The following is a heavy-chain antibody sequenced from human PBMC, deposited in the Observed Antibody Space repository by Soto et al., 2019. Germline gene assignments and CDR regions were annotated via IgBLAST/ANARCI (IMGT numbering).Heavy chain of an antibody. CDR2: IYPGDSDT. J-gene: IGHJ6*02. V-gene: IGHV5-51*01. CDR3: ARTAAAGKYYYGVDV. CDR1: GYTFTSYW. D-gene: IGHD6-13*01. Sequence: GESLRISCKGAGYTFTSYWSGWVRQIPGKGLEWMGIIYPGDSDTRYSPSFQGQVTISADKSISTAFLQWSSLKASDTAIYYCARTAAAGKYYYGVDVWGQGTTVTVSS.